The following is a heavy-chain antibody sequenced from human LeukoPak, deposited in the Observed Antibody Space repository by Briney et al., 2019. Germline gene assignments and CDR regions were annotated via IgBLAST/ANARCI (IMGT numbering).Heavy chain of an antibody. CDR3: ARDRVAAAGTNWFDP. CDR2: IKQDGSEK. V-gene: IGHV3-7*03. Sequence: GGSLRLSCAASGFTFSSYWMSWVRQAPGKGLEWVANIKQDGSEKYYVDSVKGRFTISRDNAKNSLYRQMNSLRAEDTAVYYCARDRVAAAGTNWFDPWGQGTLVTVSS. CDR1: GFTFSSYW. J-gene: IGHJ5*02. D-gene: IGHD6-13*01.